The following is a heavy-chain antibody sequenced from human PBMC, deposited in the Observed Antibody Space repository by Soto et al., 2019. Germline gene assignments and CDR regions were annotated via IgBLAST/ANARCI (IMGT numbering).Heavy chain of an antibody. CDR3: ARQGCSSTSCYHYYYYYGMDV. V-gene: IGHV5-10-1*01. D-gene: IGHD2-2*01. Sequence: LKISCKGSGYSFTSYWISWVRQMPGKGLEWMGRIDPSDSYTNYSPSFQGHVTISADKSISTAYLQWSSLKASDTAMYYCARQGCSSTSCYHYYYYYGMDVWGQGTTVTVSS. J-gene: IGHJ6*02. CDR2: IDPSDSYT. CDR1: GYSFTSYW.